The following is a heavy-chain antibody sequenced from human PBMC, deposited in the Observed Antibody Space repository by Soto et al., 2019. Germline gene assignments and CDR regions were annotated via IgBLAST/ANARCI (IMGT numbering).Heavy chain of an antibody. D-gene: IGHD3-3*01. CDR1: GYTLTELS. V-gene: IGHV1-24*01. CDR3: ATEILGLRFLVPGYYGMAV. Sequence: GASVKVSCKVSGYTLTELSMHWVRQAPGKRLEWMGGFDPEDGKTIYAQKSQGRVTMTEDTSTDTAYMELSSLRFEDTAVYYCATEILGLRFLVPGYYGMAVWGQGTSVPVSS. CDR2: FDPEDGKT. J-gene: IGHJ6*02.